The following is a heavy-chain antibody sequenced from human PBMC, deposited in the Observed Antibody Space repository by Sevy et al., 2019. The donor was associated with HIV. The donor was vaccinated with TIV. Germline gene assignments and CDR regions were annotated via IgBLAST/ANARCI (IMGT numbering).Heavy chain of an antibody. CDR3: ARDLGYESSGYLPLFDN. Sequence: QLGGSLRLSCAGSGFTFSTHAMHWVRRAPGKGLDWVAIISYDGNKKFYADSVKGRFTISRDDSKNTLSLQMNNLRPDDTAVYYCARDLGYESSGYLPLFDNRGQGTLVTVSS. CDR2: ISYDGNKK. J-gene: IGHJ4*02. V-gene: IGHV3-30-3*01. D-gene: IGHD3-22*01. CDR1: GFTFSTHA.